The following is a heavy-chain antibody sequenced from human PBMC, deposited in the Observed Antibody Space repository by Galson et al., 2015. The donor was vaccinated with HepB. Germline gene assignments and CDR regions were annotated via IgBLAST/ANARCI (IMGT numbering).Heavy chain of an antibody. D-gene: IGHD6-13*01. CDR1: GFTFSDYY. J-gene: IGHJ5*02. V-gene: IGHV3-11*06. CDR3: AREGLTAAADPYNWFDP. Sequence: SLRLSCAASGFTFSDYYMSWIRQAPGKGLEWVSYISSSSSYTNYADSVKGRFTISRDNAKNSLYLQMNSLRAEDTAVYYCAREGLTAAADPYNWFDPWGQGTLVTVSS. CDR2: ISSSSSYT.